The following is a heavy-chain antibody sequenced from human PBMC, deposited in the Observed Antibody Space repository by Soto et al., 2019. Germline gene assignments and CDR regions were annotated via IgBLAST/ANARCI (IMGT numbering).Heavy chain of an antibody. J-gene: IGHJ4*02. D-gene: IGHD6-19*01. CDR2: ISYSGST. CDR3: ARRGSRLSVAVAAFDY. Sequence: PSEPLSRTSSFSSRSISTSGYYWRWIRQPPGTGLEWIGGISYSGSTYYNPSLKSRLTISVDTSKNHFSLKLTSVTAADTAVYFCARRGSRLSVAVAAFDYWSQGTLVTVSS. V-gene: IGHV4-39*02. CDR1: SRSISTSGYY.